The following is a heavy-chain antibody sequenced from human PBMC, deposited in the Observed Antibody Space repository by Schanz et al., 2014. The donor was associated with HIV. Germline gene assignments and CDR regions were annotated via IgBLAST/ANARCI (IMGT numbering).Heavy chain of an antibody. J-gene: IGHJ5*02. CDR1: GFTFSNHD. CDR2: IWYDGSHK. V-gene: IGHV3-33*06. CDR3: AKDMRNYYEWGDWFDP. D-gene: IGHD3-22*01. Sequence: QVQLVESGGGVVQPGRSLRLSCAASGFTFSNHDMHWVRQAPGKGLEWVAVIWYDGSHKHYADSVKGRFTISRDNSKNTLYMQMNSLRVEDTAVYYCAKDMRNYYEWGDWFDPWGQGTLVTVSS.